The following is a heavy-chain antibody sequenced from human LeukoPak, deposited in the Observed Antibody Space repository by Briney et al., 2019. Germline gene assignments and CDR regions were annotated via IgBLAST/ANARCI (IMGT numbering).Heavy chain of an antibody. CDR2: INHSGST. D-gene: IGHD5-12*01. CDR3: ARGFRGGYDS. Sequence: SETLSLTCAVYGGSFSGYYWSWIRQPPGKELEWIGEINHSGSTNYNPSLKSRVTISVDTSKNQFSLKLSSVTAADTAVYYCARGFRGGYDSWGQGTLVTVSS. J-gene: IGHJ5*02. CDR1: GGSFSGYY. V-gene: IGHV4-34*01.